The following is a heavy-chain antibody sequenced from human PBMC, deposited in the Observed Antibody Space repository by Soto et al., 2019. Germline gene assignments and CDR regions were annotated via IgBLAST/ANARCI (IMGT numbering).Heavy chain of an antibody. CDR2: IIPIFGTA. Sequence: SVKVSCKASGGTFSSYAISWVRQAPGQGLEWMGGIIPIFGTANYAQKFQGRVTITADESTSTAYMELSSMRSEDTAVYYCARGPDQLLTSYYYYYGMDVWGQGTTVTVSS. CDR1: GGTFSSYA. CDR3: ARGPDQLLTSYYYYYGMDV. V-gene: IGHV1-69*13. J-gene: IGHJ6*02. D-gene: IGHD2-2*01.